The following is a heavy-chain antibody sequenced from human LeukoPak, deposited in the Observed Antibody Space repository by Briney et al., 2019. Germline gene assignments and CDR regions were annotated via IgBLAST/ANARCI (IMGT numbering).Heavy chain of an antibody. CDR1: GGSFSDYY. V-gene: IGHV4-34*01. Sequence: SETLSLTCAVYGGSFSDYYWTWIRQTPEKGLEWIGEMNPSGSTNYNPSLKSRVTISIDTSKNQFSLELSSVTAADTAVYYCARGRQDVTMIVVVMTAISYYLYVWGKETTVTVS. CDR2: MNPSGST. D-gene: IGHD3-22*01. J-gene: IGHJ6*03. CDR3: ARGRQDVTMIVVVMTAISYYLYV.